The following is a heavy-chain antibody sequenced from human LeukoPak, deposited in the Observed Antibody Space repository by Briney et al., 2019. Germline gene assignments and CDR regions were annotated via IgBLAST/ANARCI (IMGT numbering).Heavy chain of an antibody. V-gene: IGHV4-34*01. CDR3: ARRGYYTPAGDY. J-gene: IGHJ4*02. CDR2: INHSGST. CDR1: GGSFSGYC. D-gene: IGHD3-3*01. Sequence: SETLSLTCAVYGGSFSGYCWGWIRQPPGQGLEWMGEINHSGSTNYNPSLKSRVTISVDTSKNQFSLKLSSVTAAATAVYYCARRGYYTPAGDYWGQGTLVTVSS.